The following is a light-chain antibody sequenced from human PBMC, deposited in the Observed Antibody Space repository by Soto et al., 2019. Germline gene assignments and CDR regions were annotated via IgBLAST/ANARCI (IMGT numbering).Light chain of an antibody. J-gene: IGKJ2*01. Sequence: EIVLTQSPGTLSLSPGERATLSCRASHAVTNNFLAWYQQKPGQAPRLVIYGASSRPAGIPDRFSGSGAGTDFTLSLSRLEPEDFAVYFCQQYGTSPGTFGQGTKLEIK. V-gene: IGKV3-20*01. CDR1: HAVTNNF. CDR3: QQYGTSPGT. CDR2: GAS.